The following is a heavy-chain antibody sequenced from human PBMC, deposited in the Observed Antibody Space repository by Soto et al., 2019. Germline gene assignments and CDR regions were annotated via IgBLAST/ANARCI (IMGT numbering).Heavy chain of an antibody. CDR2: ISYSGDST. Sequence: GGSLRLSCAASGFTFSSYAMTWVRQAPGKGLQWVSAISYSGDSTYSADSVRGRFTISRDNSKSTLSLQMNSLRAEDTAVYYCAKGLKYGSRQGDYYGMDVWGQGTAVTVSS. CDR3: AKGLKYGSRQGDYYGMDV. D-gene: IGHD6-6*01. CDR1: GFTFSSYA. V-gene: IGHV3-23*01. J-gene: IGHJ6*02.